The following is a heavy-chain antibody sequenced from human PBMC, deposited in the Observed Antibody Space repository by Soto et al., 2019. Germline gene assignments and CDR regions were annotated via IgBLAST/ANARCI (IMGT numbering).Heavy chain of an antibody. D-gene: IGHD3-22*01. CDR2: IKQDGSEK. J-gene: IGHJ4*02. V-gene: IGHV3-7*03. CDR3: ARRRGYYGTFDY. Sequence: EVQLVESGGGLVQPGGSLRLSCAASGFTFSNYWMSWVRQAPGKGLEWVANIKQDGSEKYYVDSVKGRFTISRDNAKNSLYLKMNSLRAEDTAVYFCARRRGYYGTFDYWGQGTLVTVSS. CDR1: GFTFSNYW.